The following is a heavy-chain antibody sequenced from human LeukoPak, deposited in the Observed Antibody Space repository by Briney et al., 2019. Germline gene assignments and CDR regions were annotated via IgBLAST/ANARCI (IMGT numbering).Heavy chain of an antibody. CDR3: AREGIVATSKDFDY. V-gene: IGHV7-4-1*02. Sequence: GASVKVSCKASGYTFTSYAMNWVRQAPGRGLEWMGWINTNTGNPTYAQGFTGRFVFSLDTSVSTAYLQISSLKAEDTAVYYCAREGIVATSKDFDYWGQGTLVTVSS. J-gene: IGHJ4*02. D-gene: IGHD5-12*01. CDR2: INTNTGNP. CDR1: GYTFTSYA.